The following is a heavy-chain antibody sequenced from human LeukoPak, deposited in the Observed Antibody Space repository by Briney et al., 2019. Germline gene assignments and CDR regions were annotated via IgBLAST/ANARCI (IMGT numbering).Heavy chain of an antibody. CDR1: GFTFSSYA. D-gene: IGHD1-26*01. V-gene: IGHV3-30-3*01. CDR3: ARGGWELHPSPVDY. Sequence: GGSLRLSCAASGFTFSSYAMHWVRQAPGKGLEWVAVISYDGSNKYYADSVKGRFTISRDNSKNTLYLQTNSLRAEDTAVYYCARGGWELHPSPVDYWGQGTLVTVSS. CDR2: ISYDGSNK. J-gene: IGHJ4*02.